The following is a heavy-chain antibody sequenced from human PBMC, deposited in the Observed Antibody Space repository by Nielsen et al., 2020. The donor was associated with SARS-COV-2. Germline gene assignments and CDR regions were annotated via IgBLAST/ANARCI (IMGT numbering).Heavy chain of an antibody. D-gene: IGHD3-10*01. CDR2: IYYSGST. CDR3: ARAVVRGVIITLNAFDI. V-gene: IGHV4-61*08. Sequence: SETLSLTCTVSGGSISSADHYWSWIRQPPGKGLEWIGYIYYSGSTNYNPSLKSRVTISVDTSKNQFSLKLSSVTAADTAVYYCARAVVRGVIITLNAFDIWGQGTMVTVSS. J-gene: IGHJ3*02. CDR1: GGSISSADHY.